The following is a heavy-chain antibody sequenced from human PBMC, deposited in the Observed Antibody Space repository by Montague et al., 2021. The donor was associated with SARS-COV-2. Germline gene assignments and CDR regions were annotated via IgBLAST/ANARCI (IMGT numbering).Heavy chain of an antibody. V-gene: IGHV4-4*07. CDR3: ARDLIVYDYVWGSYRPYGMDV. CDR1: GGSISSYY. D-gene: IGHD3-16*02. CDR2: IYTSGST. J-gene: IGHJ6*02. Sequence: SETLPLTCTVSGGSISSYYWSWIRQPAGKGLEWIGRIYTSGSTNYNPSLKSRVTMSVGTSKNQFSLKLSSVTAADTAVYYCARDLIVYDYVWGSYRPYGMDVWGQGTTVTVSS.